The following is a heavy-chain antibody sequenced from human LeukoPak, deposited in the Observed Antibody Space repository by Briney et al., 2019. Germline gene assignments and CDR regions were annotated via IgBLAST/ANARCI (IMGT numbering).Heavy chain of an antibody. CDR1: GYTFTGYY. V-gene: IGHV1-2*02. J-gene: IGHJ4*02. Sequence: ASVKVSCKASGYTFTGYYMHWVRQAPGQGLEWMGWINPNSGGTNYAQKFQGRVTMTRDTSISTAYMELSRLRSDDTAVYYCASTLASPYYNDSSGYLTYWGQGTLVTVSS. CDR2: INPNSGGT. CDR3: ASTLASPYYNDSSGYLTY. D-gene: IGHD3-22*01.